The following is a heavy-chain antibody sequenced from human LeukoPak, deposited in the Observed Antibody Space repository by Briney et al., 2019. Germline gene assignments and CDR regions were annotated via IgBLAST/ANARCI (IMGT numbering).Heavy chain of an antibody. CDR1: RFTFSSYS. J-gene: IGHJ6*03. D-gene: IGHD3-10*02. V-gene: IGHV3-21*01. CDR2: ISGSSSYI. Sequence: GGSLRLSCAASRFTFSSYSMNWVRQAPGKGLEWVSSISGSSSYIYYADSVKGRFTISRDNAKNSLYLQMNSLRAEDTAVYYCARGNVRGVIFGYYYYMDVWGKGTTVTISS. CDR3: ARGNVRGVIFGYYYYMDV.